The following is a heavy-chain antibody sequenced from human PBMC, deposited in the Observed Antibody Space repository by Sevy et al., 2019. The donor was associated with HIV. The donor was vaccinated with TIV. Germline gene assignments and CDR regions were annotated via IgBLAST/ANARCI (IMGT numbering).Heavy chain of an antibody. V-gene: IGHV1-24*01. CDR3: ATTKDYYDSSGYPFDY. D-gene: IGHD3-22*01. CDR1: GYTLNEFS. Sequence: ASVKVSCKVSGYTLNEFSMHWVRQAPGKGLEWMTTFDPEDGDPEDGKTIYEQKFLGSVTVTEDTSTDTAYMELSSLRSEDTAVYYCATTKDYYDSSGYPFDYWGQGTLVTVSS. CDR2: FDPEDGDPEDGKT. J-gene: IGHJ4*02.